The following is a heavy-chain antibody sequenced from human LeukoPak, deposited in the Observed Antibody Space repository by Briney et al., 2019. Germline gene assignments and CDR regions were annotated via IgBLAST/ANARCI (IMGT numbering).Heavy chain of an antibody. V-gene: IGHV4-59*01. J-gene: IGHJ4*02. CDR2: IYYSGHT. CDR3: ARVRYCSTNRCYDREFDN. CDR1: GGYISKYY. Sequence: PSETLSLTCTVPGGYISKYYRSWIRQPPRKGLEPIGHIYYSGHTTYNPSLKSRVTISVDTSKNQFSLKLNSVTAADTAVYYCARVRYCSTNRCYDREFDNWGQGTLVTVSS. D-gene: IGHD2-2*01.